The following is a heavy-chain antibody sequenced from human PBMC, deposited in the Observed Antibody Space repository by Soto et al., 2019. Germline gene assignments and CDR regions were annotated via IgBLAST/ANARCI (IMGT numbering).Heavy chain of an antibody. J-gene: IGHJ4*02. D-gene: IGHD3-3*01. CDR3: ARQSLYYDFWSGYYSPSYYFDY. CDR2: IYPGDSDT. Sequence: PGESLKISCKGSGYSFTSYWIGWVRQMPGKGLEWMGIIYPGDSDTRYSPSFQGQVTISADKSISTAYLQWSSLKASDTAMYYCARQSLYYDFWSGYYSPSYYFDYWGQGTLVTVS. V-gene: IGHV5-51*01. CDR1: GYSFTSYW.